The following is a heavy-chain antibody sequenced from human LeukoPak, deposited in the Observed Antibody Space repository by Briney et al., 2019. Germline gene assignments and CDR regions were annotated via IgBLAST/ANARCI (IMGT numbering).Heavy chain of an antibody. J-gene: IGHJ5*02. CDR2: INPSGGST. CDR1: GYTFTSYY. Sequence: ASVKVSCKASGYTFTSYYMHWVRQAPGQGLEWMGIINPSGGSTSYAQKFQGRVTMTRDTSTSTVYMELSSLRSEDTAVYYCARRWADHNYYYDSSGYSSWGQGTLVTVSS. CDR3: ARRWADHNYYYDSSGYSS. D-gene: IGHD3-22*01. V-gene: IGHV1-46*01.